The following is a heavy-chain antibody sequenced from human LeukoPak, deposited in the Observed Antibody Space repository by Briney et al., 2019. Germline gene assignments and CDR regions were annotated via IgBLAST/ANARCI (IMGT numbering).Heavy chain of an antibody. J-gene: IGHJ5*01. CDR1: GVSLSSYG. Sequence: GGSLRLSCLASGVSLSSYGMHWVRQAPGKGLEWLAWLPYDGSYNLTAASLKGRFAISKDISTNTLYLDMDSLTAEDTAVYYCAAAGLGVAHWIDSWGQGTLVTVSS. CDR2: LPYDGSYN. V-gene: IGHV3-30*02. D-gene: IGHD2-15*01. CDR3: AAAGLGVAHWIDS.